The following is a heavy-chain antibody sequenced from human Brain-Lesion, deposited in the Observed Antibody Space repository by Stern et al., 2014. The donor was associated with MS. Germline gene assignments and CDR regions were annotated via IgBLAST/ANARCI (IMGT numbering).Heavy chain of an antibody. CDR3: ARAYYYDTSGDSDACNI. D-gene: IGHD3-22*01. Sequence: VQLVESGPGLVKPSQTLSLTCTVSGASISRGTYFWTWIRQPAGKGLEWIGRISTRGSATNNPSLRGRFTISLDTSKKEFSLKLSSVTAADTAVYYCARAYYYDTSGDSDACNIWGQGTQVTVSS. J-gene: IGHJ3*02. CDR1: GASISRGTYF. V-gene: IGHV4-61*02. CDR2: ISTRGSA.